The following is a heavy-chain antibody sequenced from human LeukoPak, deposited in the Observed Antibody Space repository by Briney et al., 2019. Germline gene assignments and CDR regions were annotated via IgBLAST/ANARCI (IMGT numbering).Heavy chain of an antibody. CDR1: GGSISSSSYY. CDR3: ARHGGTTGIDAFDI. Sequence: SETLSLTCTVSGGSISSSSYYWGWIRQPPGKGLEWIGSIYYSGSTYYNPSLESRVTISVDTSKNQFSLKLSSVTAADTAVYYCARHGGTTGIDAFDIWGQGTMVTVSS. D-gene: IGHD1-1*01. V-gene: IGHV4-39*01. CDR2: IYYSGST. J-gene: IGHJ3*02.